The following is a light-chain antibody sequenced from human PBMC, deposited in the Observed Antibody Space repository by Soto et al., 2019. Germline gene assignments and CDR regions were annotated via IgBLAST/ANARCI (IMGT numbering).Light chain of an antibody. CDR2: EVT. CDR1: SNDIGGYNF. V-gene: IGLV2-8*01. J-gene: IGLJ3*02. CDR3: SSYTSSNSIL. Sequence: QSALTQPPSASGSPGQSVTISCTGTSNDIGGYNFVSWYQQHPGKAPKLIIYEVTERPSGVPDRFSGSKSGNTASLTISGLLAEDEADYYCSSYTSSNSILFGGGTK.